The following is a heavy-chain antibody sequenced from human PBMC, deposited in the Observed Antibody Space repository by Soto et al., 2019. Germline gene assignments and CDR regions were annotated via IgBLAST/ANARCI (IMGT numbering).Heavy chain of an antibody. D-gene: IGHD3-22*01. Sequence: EASVKVSCKASGGTFSSYAISWGRQAPGQGLEWMGGIIPIFGTANYAQKFQGRVTITADESTSTAYMELSSLRSEDAAVYYCASLTDYYDSSGLDAFDIWGQGTMVTVSS. V-gene: IGHV1-69*13. CDR2: IIPIFGTA. J-gene: IGHJ3*02. CDR1: GGTFSSYA. CDR3: ASLTDYYDSSGLDAFDI.